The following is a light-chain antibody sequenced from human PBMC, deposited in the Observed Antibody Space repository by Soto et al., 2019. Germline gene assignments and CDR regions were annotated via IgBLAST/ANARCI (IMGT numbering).Light chain of an antibody. CDR1: QSVSSS. J-gene: IGKJ1*01. CDR3: QQYNNWPPT. CDR2: GAS. V-gene: IGKV3-15*01. Sequence: EFVLTHSPGTLSLSTGERATLSCRASQSVSSSFLAWYQQKPGQAPRLLIYGASTRATGIPARFSGSGSGTEFTLTISSLQSEDFAVYYCQQYNNWPPTFGQGTNVDIK.